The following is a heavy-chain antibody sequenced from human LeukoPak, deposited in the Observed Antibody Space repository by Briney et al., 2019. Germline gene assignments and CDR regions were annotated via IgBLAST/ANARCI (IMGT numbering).Heavy chain of an antibody. V-gene: IGHV4-31*03. CDR1: GGSISSGGYY. CDR2: IYYSGST. J-gene: IGHJ3*02. CDR3: ARDRGEIKSGDAFDI. Sequence: SQTLSLTCTVSGGSISSGGYYWSWIRQHPGKGLEWIGYIYYSGSTYYNPSLKSRVTISVDTSKNQFSLKLSSVTAADTAVYYCARDRGEIKSGDAFDIWGQGTMVTVSS. D-gene: IGHD3-10*01.